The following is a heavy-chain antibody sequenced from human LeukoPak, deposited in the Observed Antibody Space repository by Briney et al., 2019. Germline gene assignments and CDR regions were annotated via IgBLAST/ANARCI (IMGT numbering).Heavy chain of an antibody. Sequence: GESLKISCKGSGYSFTSYWIGWVRQMPGKGLGWMGIIYPGDSDTRYSPSFQGQVTISADKSISTACLQWSSLKASDTAMYYCARHADIVAFDIWGQGTMVTVSS. D-gene: IGHD2-15*01. CDR2: IYPGDSDT. CDR3: ARHADIVAFDI. CDR1: GYSFTSYW. V-gene: IGHV5-51*01. J-gene: IGHJ3*02.